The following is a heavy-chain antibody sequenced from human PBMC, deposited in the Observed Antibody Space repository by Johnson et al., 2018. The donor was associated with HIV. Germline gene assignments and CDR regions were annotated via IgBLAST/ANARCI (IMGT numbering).Heavy chain of an antibody. CDR3: ARNSHSSNWYEWEAFDI. Sequence: QVQLVESGGGVVQPGRSLRLSCVASGFSLGAYAIHWVRQAPGKGLEWVALISYDGTDKFSATSVKGRFTISRDNSKNTLYLQMNSLRAEDTAVYYCARNSHSSNWYEWEAFDIWGQGTMVTVSS. J-gene: IGHJ3*02. V-gene: IGHV3-30*04. D-gene: IGHD6-13*01. CDR2: ISYDGTDK. CDR1: GFSLGAYA.